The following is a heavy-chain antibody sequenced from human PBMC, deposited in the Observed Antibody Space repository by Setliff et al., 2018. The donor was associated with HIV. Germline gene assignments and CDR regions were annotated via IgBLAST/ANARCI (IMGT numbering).Heavy chain of an antibody. CDR2: IYTSGNT. CDR3: AREGGFGEPIDY. J-gene: IGHJ4*02. CDR1: GGSISRGSYY. Sequence: LSLTCTVSGGSISRGSYYLTWIRQPAGKGLEWIGRIYTSGNTNYNPSLKSRVTISVDTSKNQFSLKLSSVTAADTAVYYGAREGGFGEPIDYWGQGTLVTVSS. D-gene: IGHD3-10*01. V-gene: IGHV4-61*02.